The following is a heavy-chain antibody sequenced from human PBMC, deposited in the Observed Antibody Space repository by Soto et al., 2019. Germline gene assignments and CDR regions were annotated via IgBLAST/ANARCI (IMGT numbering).Heavy chain of an antibody. CDR3: AKDRKGSITATGRAFDY. Sequence: EVQLLESGGGLVQPGGSLRLSCAASGFTFNNYAISWVRQAPGKGLEWVSGISGSGGNTYYADSVEGRFTISRDNCKNSLYMQINGLRAEDTAVYYCAKDRKGSITATGRAFDYWGQGTLVTVSS. V-gene: IGHV3-23*01. J-gene: IGHJ4*02. CDR2: ISGSGGNT. CDR1: GFTFNNYA. D-gene: IGHD6-13*01.